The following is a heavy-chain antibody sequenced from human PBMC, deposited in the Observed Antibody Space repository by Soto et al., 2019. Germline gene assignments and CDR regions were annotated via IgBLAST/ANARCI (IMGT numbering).Heavy chain of an antibody. Sequence: PSETQSLTCPVSGGSIRSGDYYWSWIRQPPGKGLEWIGYIYYSGSTYYNPSLKSRVTISVDTSKNQFSLKLSSVTAADTAVYYCASYGSGTYYFDYWGQGTLVTVSS. J-gene: IGHJ4*02. CDR1: GGSIRSGDYY. D-gene: IGHD3-10*01. CDR3: ASYGSGTYYFDY. V-gene: IGHV4-30-4*01. CDR2: IYYSGST.